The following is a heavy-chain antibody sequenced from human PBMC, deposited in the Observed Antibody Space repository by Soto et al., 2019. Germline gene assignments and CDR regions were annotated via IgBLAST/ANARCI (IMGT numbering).Heavy chain of an antibody. Sequence: SETLSLTCTVSGGSISTGGYYWNWIRQHPGKGLEWIGYFYYSGSTYYNPSLKSRVTISVNTSKNQFSLKLSSVTAADTAVYYCARYCSGGSCYSSHFDYWGQGTLVTVSS. D-gene: IGHD2-15*01. CDR2: FYYSGST. CDR1: GGSISTGGYY. CDR3: ARYCSGGSCYSSHFDY. J-gene: IGHJ4*02. V-gene: IGHV4-31*03.